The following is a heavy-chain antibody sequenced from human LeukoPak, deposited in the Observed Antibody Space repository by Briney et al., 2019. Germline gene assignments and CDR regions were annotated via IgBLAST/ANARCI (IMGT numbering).Heavy chain of an antibody. J-gene: IGHJ4*02. CDR3: TRVGYIDEGIDY. D-gene: IGHD5-24*01. Sequence: GGSLRLSCAASGFTFSSYSMSWVRQAPGKGLEWVSAISGSGGSTYYADSVKGRFTISRDNSKNSLYLQMNSLRAEDTAIYYCTRVGYIDEGIDYWGQGTLATVSS. CDR1: GFTFSSYS. CDR2: ISGSGGST. V-gene: IGHV3-23*01.